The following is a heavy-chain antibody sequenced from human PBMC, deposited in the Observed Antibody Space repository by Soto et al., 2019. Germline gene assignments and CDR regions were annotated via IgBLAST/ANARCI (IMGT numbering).Heavy chain of an antibody. CDR2: IYYSGST. V-gene: IGHV4-31*03. J-gene: IGHJ4*02. D-gene: IGHD2-21*02. Sequence: SETLSLTCTVSGGSISSGGYYWSWIRQHPGKGLEWIGYIYYSGSTYYDPSLKSRVTISVDTSKNQFSLKLSSVTAADTAVYYCARGGNSDTDFDYWGQGTLVTVSS. CDR3: ARGGNSDTDFDY. CDR1: GGSISSGGYY.